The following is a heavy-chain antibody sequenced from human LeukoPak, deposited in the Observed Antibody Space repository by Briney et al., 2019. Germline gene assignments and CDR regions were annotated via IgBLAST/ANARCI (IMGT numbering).Heavy chain of an antibody. Sequence: GGSLRLSCAASGFTFSSNAMIWVRQAPGKGLVWVSRINSDGSSISYADSVKGRFTISRDNAKNTLYLQMNSLRAEDTAVYYCAITVTGGIDYWGQGTLVTVSS. CDR1: GFTFSSNA. CDR3: AITVTGGIDY. V-gene: IGHV3-74*01. D-gene: IGHD4-17*01. CDR2: INSDGSSI. J-gene: IGHJ4*02.